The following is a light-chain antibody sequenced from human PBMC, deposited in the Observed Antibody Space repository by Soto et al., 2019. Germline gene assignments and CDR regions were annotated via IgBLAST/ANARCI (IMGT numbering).Light chain of an antibody. CDR3: QQHNSYPPA. V-gene: IGKV1-5*01. CDR2: DAS. J-gene: IGKJ1*01. CDR1: QSITTL. Sequence: DLLLTQSPSSVTAYVGDSVTITCRASQSITTLLAWYQQRPGKAPKLLIYDASSLQSGVPSRFSGSGSGTEFTLTISSLQPEDFATYYCQQHNSYPPAFGQGTKVDIK.